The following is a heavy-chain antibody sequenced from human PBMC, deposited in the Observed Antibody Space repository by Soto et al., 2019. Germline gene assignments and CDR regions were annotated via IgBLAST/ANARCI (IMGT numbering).Heavy chain of an antibody. Sequence: ASVKVSCKASGGTFSSYAISWVRQAPGQGLEWMGGIIPIFGTANYAQKFQGRVTITADESTSTAYMELSSLRSEDTAVYYCARDGDIVVVVAATRTARNYYYGMDVWGQGTTVTVSS. CDR1: GGTFSSYA. CDR2: IIPIFGTA. D-gene: IGHD2-15*01. V-gene: IGHV1-69*13. CDR3: ARDGDIVVVVAATRTARNYYYGMDV. J-gene: IGHJ6*02.